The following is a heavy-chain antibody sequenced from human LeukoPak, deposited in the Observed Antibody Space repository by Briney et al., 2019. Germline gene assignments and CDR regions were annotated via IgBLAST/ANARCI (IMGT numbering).Heavy chain of an antibody. Sequence: GGSLRLSCAASGFSLGSHNMSWVRQAPGKGLEWVSFISTSSRYIYYADSVRGRFTISRDNAKNSLYLQMSSLRVEDTAVYYCARNLGSCTTTTCYSDFDTWGQGTLVTVSP. D-gene: IGHD2-2*01. CDR1: GFSLGSHN. CDR2: ISTSSRYI. CDR3: ARNLGSCTTTTCYSDFDT. V-gene: IGHV3-21*01. J-gene: IGHJ4*02.